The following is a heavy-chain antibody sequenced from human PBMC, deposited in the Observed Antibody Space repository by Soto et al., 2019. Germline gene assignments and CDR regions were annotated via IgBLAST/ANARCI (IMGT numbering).Heavy chain of an antibody. CDR2: VYPGDADT. CDR3: ASSRILWWNFDS. Sequence: GESLKISCKGSGYSFTSYWIGWVRQMPGKGLEWRGTVYPGDADTRYSPSFQGQVAISADKSISTAYLQWGSLKDSDTAMYYCASSRILWWNFDSWGQGTPGTVCS. CDR1: GYSFTSYW. D-gene: IGHD3-10*01. J-gene: IGHJ4*02. V-gene: IGHV5-51*01.